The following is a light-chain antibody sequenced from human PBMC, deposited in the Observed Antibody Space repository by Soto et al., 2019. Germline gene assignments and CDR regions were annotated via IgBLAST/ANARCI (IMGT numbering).Light chain of an antibody. Sequence: DLPMTQSPSSLSASVGDRVTITCQASQDISNDLNWYQQKPGKAPKLLIYDASNLETGVPSRFSGSGSGTDFTFTISSLQPEDIATYYCQQYDNPPLTFGGGTKVEIK. V-gene: IGKV1-33*01. CDR3: QQYDNPPLT. CDR1: QDISND. J-gene: IGKJ4*01. CDR2: DAS.